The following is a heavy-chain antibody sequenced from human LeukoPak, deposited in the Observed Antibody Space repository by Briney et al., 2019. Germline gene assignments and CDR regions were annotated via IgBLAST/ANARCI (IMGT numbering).Heavy chain of an antibody. V-gene: IGHV1-69*05. J-gene: IGHJ2*01. Sequence: GASVKVSCKASGGTFSSYAISWVRQAPGQGLEWMGGIIPIFGTANYAQKFQGRVTITTDESTSTAYMELSSLRSEDMAVYYCATREPRRVSGYQQNWYFDLWGRGTLVTVSS. CDR1: GGTFSSYA. CDR2: IIPIFGTA. CDR3: ATREPRRVSGYQQNWYFDL. D-gene: IGHD3-3*01.